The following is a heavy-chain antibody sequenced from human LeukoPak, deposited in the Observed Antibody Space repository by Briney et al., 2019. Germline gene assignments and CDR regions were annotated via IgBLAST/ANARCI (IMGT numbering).Heavy chain of an antibody. CDR2: IYHSGST. J-gene: IGHJ6*03. Sequence: SETLSLTCTVSGYSISSGYYWGWIRQPPGKGQEWIGSIYHSGSTYYNPSLKSRVTISVDTSKNQFSLKLSSVTAADTAVYYCARVYCTNGVCYNDRYYYYMDVWGKGTTVTVSS. CDR1: GYSISSGYY. D-gene: IGHD2-8*01. CDR3: ARVYCTNGVCYNDRYYYYMDV. V-gene: IGHV4-38-2*02.